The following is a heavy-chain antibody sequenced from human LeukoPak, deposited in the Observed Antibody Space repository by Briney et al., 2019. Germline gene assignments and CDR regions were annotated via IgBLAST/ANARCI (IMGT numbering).Heavy chain of an antibody. CDR2: ISGTGNRT. V-gene: IGHV3-23*01. J-gene: IGHJ4*02. Sequence: GGPLRLSCAACGFTFSSYPMRWLRPAPGKGLECVSAISGTGNRTYYADSVKGGFTISRDNSKNTLYLQMNSLRAEDTAVYYCAKWGCSGGSCYPFDYWGQGTLVTVSS. D-gene: IGHD2-15*01. CDR1: GFTFSSYP. CDR3: AKWGCSGGSCYPFDY.